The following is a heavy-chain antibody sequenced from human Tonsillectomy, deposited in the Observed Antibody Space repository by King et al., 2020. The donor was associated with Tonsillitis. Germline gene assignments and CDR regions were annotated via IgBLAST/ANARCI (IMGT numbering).Heavy chain of an antibody. J-gene: IGHJ4*02. Sequence: VQLVESGGGLVQPGRSLRLSCTASGFTFGNYALSWFRQAPGKGLEWVGFIRSNTYGGTTEYAASVKGRFTISRDDFKTIAYLQMNSLKTEDTAVYYCTRGLGATFWGGTYGFDYWGQGTLVTVSS. D-gene: IGHD1-26*01. CDR3: TRGLGATFWGGTYGFDY. CDR2: IRSNTYGGTT. CDR1: GFTFGNYA. V-gene: IGHV3-49*03.